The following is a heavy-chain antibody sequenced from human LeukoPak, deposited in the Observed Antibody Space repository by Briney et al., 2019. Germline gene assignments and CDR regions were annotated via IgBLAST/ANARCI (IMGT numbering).Heavy chain of an antibody. V-gene: IGHV4-34*01. CDR2: INHSGST. CDR1: GGSFSGYY. D-gene: IGHD3-10*01. Sequence: SETLSLTCAVYGGSFSGYYWSWIRQPPGKGLEWIGEINHSGSTNYNPSLKSRVTISVDTSKNQFSLKLSSVTAADTAVYYCARDRYYGSGSPQSDWGQGTLVTVSS. J-gene: IGHJ4*02. CDR3: ARDRYYGSGSPQSD.